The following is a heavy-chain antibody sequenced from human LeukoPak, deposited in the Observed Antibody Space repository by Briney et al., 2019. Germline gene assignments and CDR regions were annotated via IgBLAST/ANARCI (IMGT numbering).Heavy chain of an antibody. V-gene: IGHV3-30*02. CDR2: IRYDGSNK. Sequence: GGSLRLSCAASGFTFSTYGMHWVRQAPGKALEWVTFIRYDGSNKYYADSVKGRFTISRDNSKNTLYLQMNSLRAEDTAVYYCAKGVGGYCSSASRYTGPFDYWGQGTLVTVSS. CDR3: AKGVGGYCSSASRYTGPFDY. CDR1: GFTFSTYG. D-gene: IGHD2-2*02. J-gene: IGHJ4*02.